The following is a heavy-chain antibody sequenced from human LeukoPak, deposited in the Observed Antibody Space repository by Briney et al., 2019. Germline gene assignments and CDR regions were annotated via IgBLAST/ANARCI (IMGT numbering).Heavy chain of an antibody. CDR2: IYYSGST. D-gene: IGHD2-21*02. CDR1: GGSISSGGYD. CDR3: ARSGSTVTAIQFDY. Sequence: SQTLSLTCTVSGGSISSGGYDWSCIRQHPGKGLGWIGYIYYSGSTYYNPSLNSRSTISVATSKHQSSLKLSSVTAADTAVYYCARSGSTVTAIQFDYWGQGTLVTVSS. V-gene: IGHV4-31*03. J-gene: IGHJ4*02.